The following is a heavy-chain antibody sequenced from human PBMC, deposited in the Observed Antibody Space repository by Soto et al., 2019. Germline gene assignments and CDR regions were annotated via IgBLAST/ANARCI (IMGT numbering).Heavy chain of an antibody. Sequence: PGGSLRLSCAASGFTFSSYSMNWVRQAPGKGLEWVSSISSSSSYIYYADSVKGRFTISRDNAKNSLYLQMNSLRAEDTAVYYCARDGFPSDYYGSGRFNWFDPWGQGTLVTVSS. CDR3: ARDGFPSDYYGSGRFNWFDP. D-gene: IGHD3-10*01. J-gene: IGHJ5*02. CDR2: ISSSSSYI. CDR1: GFTFSSYS. V-gene: IGHV3-21*01.